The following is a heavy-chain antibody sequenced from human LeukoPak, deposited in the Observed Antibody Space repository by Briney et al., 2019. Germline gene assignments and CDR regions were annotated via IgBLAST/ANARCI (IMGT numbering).Heavy chain of an antibody. D-gene: IGHD4-17*01. Sequence: GRSLRLSCAASGFIFSSYGMHWVRQAPGKGLEWVAVTWYDGSNKYYADAVKGRFTISRDNSKNTLYLQMNSLRAEDTAVYFCARDHGDYSGKDYWGQGTLVTVSP. CDR1: GFIFSSYG. J-gene: IGHJ4*02. V-gene: IGHV3-33*01. CDR3: ARDHGDYSGKDY. CDR2: TWYDGSNK.